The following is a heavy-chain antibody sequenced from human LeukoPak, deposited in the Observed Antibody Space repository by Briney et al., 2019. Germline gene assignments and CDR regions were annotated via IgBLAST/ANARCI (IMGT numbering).Heavy chain of an antibody. CDR3: ARDPDYYGSGSYDY. J-gene: IGHJ4*02. V-gene: IGHV1-18*01. Sequence: ASVKVSCKASGYTFTSYGISWVRQAPGRGLEWMGWISAYNGNTNYAQKLQGRVTMTTDTSTSTAYMELRSLRSDDTAVYYCARDPDYYGSGSYDYWGQGTLVTVSS. D-gene: IGHD3-10*01. CDR1: GYTFTSYG. CDR2: ISAYNGNT.